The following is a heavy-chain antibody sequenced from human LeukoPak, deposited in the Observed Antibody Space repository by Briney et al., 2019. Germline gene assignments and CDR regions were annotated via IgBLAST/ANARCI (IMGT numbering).Heavy chain of an antibody. CDR3: AKASTYSSGWRLYFDY. V-gene: IGHV3-9*01. CDR1: GFTFDDYA. J-gene: IGHJ4*02. Sequence: PGASLRLSCAASGFTFDDYAMHWVRQAPGKGLEWVSGISWNSGSIGYADSVKGRFTISRDNAKNSLYLQMNSLRAEDTALYYCAKASTYSSGWRLYFDYWGQGTLVTVSS. CDR2: ISWNSGSI. D-gene: IGHD6-19*01.